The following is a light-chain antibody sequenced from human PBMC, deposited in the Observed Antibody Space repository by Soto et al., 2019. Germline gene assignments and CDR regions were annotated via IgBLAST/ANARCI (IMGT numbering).Light chain of an antibody. CDR3: QQYQNLWT. V-gene: IGKV3-15*01. J-gene: IGKJ1*01. CDR1: QTIYSN. Sequence: IQMTQSPATLSVSPGERATLSCRASQTIYSNVAWYQQRPGQAPRLLIYRASARATGIPARFSGSGSGTEFTLTSGSLQSEDSAVYYCQQYQNLWTFGQGTKVDIK. CDR2: RAS.